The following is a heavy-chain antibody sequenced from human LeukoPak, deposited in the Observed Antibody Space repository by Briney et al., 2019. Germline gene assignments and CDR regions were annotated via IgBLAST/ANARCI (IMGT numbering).Heavy chain of an antibody. Sequence: GGSLRLSCAASGFTFSSYGMHWVRQAPGKGLEWVAFIRYGGSNKYYADSVKGRFTISRDNSKNTLYLQMNSLRAEDTAVYYCAKDWDGYNLYWGQGTLVTVSS. J-gene: IGHJ4*02. D-gene: IGHD5-24*01. CDR3: AKDWDGYNLY. CDR2: IRYGGSNK. V-gene: IGHV3-30*02. CDR1: GFTFSSYG.